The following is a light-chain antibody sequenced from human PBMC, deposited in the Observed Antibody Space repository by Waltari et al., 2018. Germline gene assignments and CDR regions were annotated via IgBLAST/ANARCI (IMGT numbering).Light chain of an antibody. J-gene: IGKJ2*01. V-gene: IGKV3D-15*01. CDR2: GAS. Sequence: ETVMTQSPTTLSLSPGDRATLSRRASQSVRTNLAWYQQKPGQAPRLLINGASIRATGVPARFSGRGAGTEFTLTISSLQSEDFAVYYCQQYNNWPPYIFGQGSQLEI. CDR1: QSVRTN. CDR3: QQYNNWPPYI.